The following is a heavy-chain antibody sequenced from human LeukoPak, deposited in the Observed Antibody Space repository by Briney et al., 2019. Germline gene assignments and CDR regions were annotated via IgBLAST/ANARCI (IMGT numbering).Heavy chain of an antibody. Sequence: ASVKVSCKASGHTFTDYYMHWVRQAPGQGLEWMGFIIPDSGGTTYQHKFQGRVTMTRDTSISTFYMELSSLRPDDTAVYYCSTEDKYCTGANCGVFWGQGTLITVSS. D-gene: IGHD2-8*02. V-gene: IGHV1-2*02. CDR1: GHTFTDYY. J-gene: IGHJ4*02. CDR2: IIPDSGGT. CDR3: STEDKYCTGANCGVF.